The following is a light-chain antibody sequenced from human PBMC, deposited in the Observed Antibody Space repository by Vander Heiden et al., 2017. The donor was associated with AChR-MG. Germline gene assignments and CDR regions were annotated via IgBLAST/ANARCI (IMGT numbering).Light chain of an antibody. CDR1: SGDIGTYNY. Sequence: QSALTQPASVPGSPGQSITISCPGTSGDIGTYNYVSWYQQHPGRAPKVIIYDVTDRPSGVSPRFSGSKSGKTASLTISGLQAEDEAFYYCSSFTTVRTLIFGGGTKLTVL. CDR3: SSFTTVRTLI. CDR2: DVT. V-gene: IGLV2-14*03. J-gene: IGLJ2*01.